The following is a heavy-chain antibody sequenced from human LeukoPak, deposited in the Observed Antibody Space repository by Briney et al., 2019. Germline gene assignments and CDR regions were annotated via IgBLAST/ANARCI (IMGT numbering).Heavy chain of an antibody. D-gene: IGHD3-22*01. Sequence: ASVKVSCKASGYTFTYYGINWVRLAPGQGLEWMGWVSGYNGNTRYAQNFQGRLTLTTDTSTNIAYMELRSLRSDDTAVYYCARDSLGYYDSSGYYPSNYYYYMDVWGKGTTVTVSS. CDR3: ARDSLGYYDSSGYYPSNYYYYMDV. CDR1: GYTFTYYG. CDR2: VSGYNGNT. V-gene: IGHV1-18*01. J-gene: IGHJ6*03.